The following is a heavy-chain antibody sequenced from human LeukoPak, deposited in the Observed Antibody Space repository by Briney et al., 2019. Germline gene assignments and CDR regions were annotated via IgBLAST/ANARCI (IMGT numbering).Heavy chain of an antibody. D-gene: IGHD3-3*01. CDR3: ARASTGYDFWSGYYHFDY. CDR1: GGSISSGGYY. Sequence: SETLSLTCTVSGGSISSGGYYWSWIRQPPGKGLEWIGYIYCSGSTYYNPSLKSRVTISVDTSKNQFSLKLSSVTAADTAVYYCARASTGYDFWSGYYHFDYWGQGTLVTVSS. J-gene: IGHJ4*02. CDR2: IYCSGST. V-gene: IGHV4-30-4*01.